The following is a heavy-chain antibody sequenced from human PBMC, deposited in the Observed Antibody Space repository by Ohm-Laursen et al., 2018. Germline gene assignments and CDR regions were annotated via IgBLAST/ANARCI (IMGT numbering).Heavy chain of an antibody. CDR1: GFTFSSHT. D-gene: IGHD6-19*01. Sequence: SLRLSCAASGFTFSSHTMNWVRQAPGKGLQWVSSIISTGSTIYYADSVKGRFTISRGNVKNSLYLQMNSLRADDTAVYYCARGQLSSGWPKAFDYWGQGTLVTVSS. V-gene: IGHV3-21*01. CDR2: IISTGSTI. CDR3: ARGQLSSGWPKAFDY. J-gene: IGHJ4*02.